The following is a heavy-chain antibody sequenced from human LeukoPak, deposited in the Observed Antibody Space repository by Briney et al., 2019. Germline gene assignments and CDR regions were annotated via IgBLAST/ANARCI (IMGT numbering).Heavy chain of an antibody. V-gene: IGHV4-34*01. Sequence: SETLSLTCAVHGGSFSGYLWSWIRQPPGKELEYIGENNHSGYTTYNPSLKSRVTISVDTSKNQFSLNMISVTAADTAVYYCARHEFGSSSAAFDSWGQGTMVIVSS. CDR1: GGSFSGYL. CDR2: NNHSGYT. J-gene: IGHJ3*01. CDR3: ARHEFGSSSAAFDS. D-gene: IGHD6-6*01.